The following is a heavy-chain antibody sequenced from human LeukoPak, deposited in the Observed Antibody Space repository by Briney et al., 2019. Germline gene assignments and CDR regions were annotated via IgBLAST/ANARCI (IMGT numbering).Heavy chain of an antibody. V-gene: IGHV1-18*01. Sequence: SVKVSCKASGYTFTSYGISWVRQAPGQGLEWMGWISAYNDNTNYAQKLQGRVTMTTDTSTSTAYMELRSLRSDDTAVYYCARARLRYFDWLLYYYCYGMDVWSQGTTVIVSS. CDR2: ISAYNDNT. J-gene: IGHJ6*02. D-gene: IGHD3-9*01. CDR3: ARARLRYFDWLLYYYCYGMDV. CDR1: GYTFTSYG.